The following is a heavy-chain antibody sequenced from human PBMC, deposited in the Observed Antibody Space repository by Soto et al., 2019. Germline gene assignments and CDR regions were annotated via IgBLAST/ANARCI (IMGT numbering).Heavy chain of an antibody. CDR3: ARGIFDSYCMDV. CDR1: GFTFSSYA. J-gene: IGHJ6*02. CDR2: ISSNGGST. V-gene: IGHV3-64*01. D-gene: IGHD2-15*01. Sequence: EVQLVESGGGLVQPGGSLRLSCAASGFTFSSYAMHWVRQAPGKGLEYVSAISSNGGSTYYANSVKGRFTISRDNSKNTLYLQMGSLRAEDMAVYYCARGIFDSYCMDVWGQGTTVTVSS.